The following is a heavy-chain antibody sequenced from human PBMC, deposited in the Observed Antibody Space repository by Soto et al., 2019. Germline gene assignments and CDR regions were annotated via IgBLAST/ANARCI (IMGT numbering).Heavy chain of an antibody. CDR3: AKSGGYCSGGSCYADY. CDR1: GFTFDDYG. V-gene: IGHV3-20*04. Sequence: EVQLVESGGGVVRPGGSLRLSCAASGFTFDDYGMSWVRQAPGKGLEWVSGINWNGGSTGYADSVKGRFTISRDNAKNSLDVQIISLRAEDTALYYCAKSGGYCSGGSCYADYWGQGSLVNVSS. D-gene: IGHD2-15*01. J-gene: IGHJ4*02. CDR2: INWNGGST.